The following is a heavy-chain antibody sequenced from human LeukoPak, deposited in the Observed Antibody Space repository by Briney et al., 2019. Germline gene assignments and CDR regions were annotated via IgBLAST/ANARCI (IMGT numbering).Heavy chain of an antibody. J-gene: IGHJ5*02. CDR1: GGSISSYY. Sequence: ASETLSLTCTVSGGSISSYYWSWIRQPPGKGLEWIGYIYYSGITNYNPSLKSRVTISVDTSKNQFSLKLSSVTAADTAVYYCARVGKQWLVLRGWFDPWGQGTLVTVSS. CDR2: IYYSGIT. D-gene: IGHD6-19*01. CDR3: ARVGKQWLVLRGWFDP. V-gene: IGHV4-59*12.